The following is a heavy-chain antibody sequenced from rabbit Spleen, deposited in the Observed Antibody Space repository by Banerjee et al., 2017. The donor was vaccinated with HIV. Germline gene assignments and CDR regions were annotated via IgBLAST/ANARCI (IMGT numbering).Heavy chain of an antibody. CDR2: IGTSSGIT. Sequence: QSLEESGGDLVKPGASLALTCTASGFSFSSGYDMCWVRQAPGKGLEWIACIGTSSGITYYASWAKGRFTISRTSSTTVTLRMTSLTAADTATYFCARDLVGVIGWNFYLWGQGTLVTVS. D-gene: IGHD1-1*01. CDR3: ARDLVGVIGWNFYL. J-gene: IGHJ4*01. CDR1: GFSFSSGYD. V-gene: IGHV1S40*01.